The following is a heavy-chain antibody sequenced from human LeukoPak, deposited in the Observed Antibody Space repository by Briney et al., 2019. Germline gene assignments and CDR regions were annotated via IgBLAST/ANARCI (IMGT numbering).Heavy chain of an antibody. CDR2: IYSTGST. J-gene: IGHJ4*02. CDR1: GGSISSYY. Sequence: SETLSLTCTVSGGSISSYYWSWIRQPAGKGLEWIGRIYSTGSTDYNPSLKSRVTMSVDTSKKQFSLKLSSVTDADTAVYYCARVCYGSGSHQFYFDYWGQGTLVTVSS. CDR3: ARVCYGSGSHQFYFDY. D-gene: IGHD3-10*01. V-gene: IGHV4-4*07.